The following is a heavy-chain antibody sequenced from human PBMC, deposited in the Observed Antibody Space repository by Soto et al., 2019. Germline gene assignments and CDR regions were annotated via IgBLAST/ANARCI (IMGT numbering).Heavy chain of an antibody. V-gene: IGHV4-38-2*01. CDR2: IDHGGSI. Sequence: SETLSLTCAVSGYSISSGYYWGWIRQPPGKGLEWIASIDHGGSIYYNPSLKSRLAISVDTSKNQFSLKLTSVTAADTALYYWARAAREVTHYYFDSWGQGTQVTVSS. CDR1: GYSISSGYY. CDR3: ARAAREVTHYYFDS. J-gene: IGHJ4*02. D-gene: IGHD1-26*01.